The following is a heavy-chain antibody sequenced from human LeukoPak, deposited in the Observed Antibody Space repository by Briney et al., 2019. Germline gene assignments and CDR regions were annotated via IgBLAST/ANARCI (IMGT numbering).Heavy chain of an antibody. J-gene: IGHJ5*02. CDR1: GYTFTSYY. CDR2: INPSGGST. CDR3: ASSSSYYFGFDP. D-gene: IGHD2/OR15-2a*01. V-gene: IGHV1-46*01. Sequence: ASVKVSCKASGYTFTSYYMHWVRQAPGQGLEWMGIINPSGGSTSYAQKFQGRVTMTRDMSTSTVYMELSSLRFEDTAVYYCASSSSYYFGFDPWGQGTLVTVSS.